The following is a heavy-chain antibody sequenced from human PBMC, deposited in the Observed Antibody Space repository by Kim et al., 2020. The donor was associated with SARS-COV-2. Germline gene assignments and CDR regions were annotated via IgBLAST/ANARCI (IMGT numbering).Heavy chain of an antibody. Sequence: IYYAATVRGRFTIPRDNAKNSLYLQMNSLRAEDTAVYYCARGPNYSPFDYWGQGTLVTVSS. CDR3: ARGPNYSPFDY. V-gene: IGHV3-48*03. D-gene: IGHD4-4*01. J-gene: IGHJ4*02. CDR2: I.